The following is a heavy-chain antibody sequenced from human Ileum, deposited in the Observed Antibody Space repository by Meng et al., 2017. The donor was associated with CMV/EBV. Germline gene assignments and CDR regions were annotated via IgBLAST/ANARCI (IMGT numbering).Heavy chain of an antibody. CDR2: INPNSGGT. D-gene: IGHD3-10*01. J-gene: IGHJ4*02. CDR3: ARGRLWFGEFDY. CDR1: GYTFTGYY. Sequence: ASVKVSCKASGYTFTGYYMHWVRQAPGQGLEWMGWINPNSGGTNYAQKFQGRVTMTRDTSISTAYMELSRLRSDDKAVYYCARGRLWFGEFDYWGQGTLVTVSS. V-gene: IGHV1-2*02.